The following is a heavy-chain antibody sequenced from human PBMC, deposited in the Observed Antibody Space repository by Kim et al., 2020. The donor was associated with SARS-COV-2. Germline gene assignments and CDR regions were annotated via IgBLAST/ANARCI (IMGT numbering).Heavy chain of an antibody. CDR2: DGNLI. J-gene: IGHJ4*02. V-gene: IGHV3-74*01. D-gene: IGHD2-21*01. CDR3: VRHIGAE. Sequence: DGNLITYADSVKGRFTISRDNAKNTLYLQMNSLRVDDTAIYYCVRHIGAEWGQGTLVTVSS.